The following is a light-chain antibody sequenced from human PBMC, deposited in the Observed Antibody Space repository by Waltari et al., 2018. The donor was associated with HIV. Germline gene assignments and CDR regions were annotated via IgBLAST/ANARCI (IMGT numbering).Light chain of an antibody. CDR3: HQSYYSPGT. CDR2: WAS. V-gene: IGKV4-1*01. Sequence: DIVITQSSASLAVSLGERDAINCKSSQNILYSYKARNYLALYQQKPRQPPKLPIYWASTRESGIPDRLSGSGSGTDFTRTISSLQAEDVAVYYGHQSYYSPGTFGQGTNVHIK. J-gene: IGKJ1*01. CDR1: QNILYSYKARNY.